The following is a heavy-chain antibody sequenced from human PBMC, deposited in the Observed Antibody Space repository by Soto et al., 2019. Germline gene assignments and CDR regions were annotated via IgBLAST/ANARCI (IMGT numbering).Heavy chain of an antibody. CDR1: GYTFTSYA. Sequence: ASVKPSCKASGYTFTSYAMHCVRQAPGQRLEWMGWINAGNGNTKYSQKFQGRVTITRDTSASTAYMELSSLRSEDTAVYYCAGSPGYSSSWYRSDYWGQGTLVTVSS. CDR3: AGSPGYSSSWYRSDY. J-gene: IGHJ4*02. CDR2: INAGNGNT. D-gene: IGHD6-13*01. V-gene: IGHV1-3*01.